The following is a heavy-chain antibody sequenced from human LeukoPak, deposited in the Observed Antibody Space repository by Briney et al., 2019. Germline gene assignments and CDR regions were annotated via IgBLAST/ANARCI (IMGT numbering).Heavy chain of an antibody. CDR2: IYTSGGT. D-gene: IGHD3-10*01. CDR1: GFTVSSNY. Sequence: GGSLRLSCAGSGFTVSSNYMSWVRQAPGKGLEWVSIIYTSGGTYYADSVKGRFTISRDNSKNTLYLQMNSLRAEDTAVYYCARGGGSTRFDYWGQGTLVTVSS. V-gene: IGHV3-53*01. J-gene: IGHJ4*02. CDR3: ARGGGSTRFDY.